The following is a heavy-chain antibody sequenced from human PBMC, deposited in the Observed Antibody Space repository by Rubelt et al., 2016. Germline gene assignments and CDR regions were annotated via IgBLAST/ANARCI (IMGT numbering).Heavy chain of an antibody. Sequence: ESGGGLVQPGGSLRLSCAVSGFTFSSYAMTWVRQAPGKGLEWVSGISWNSGSIGYADSVKGRFTISRDNAKNSVYMEMSSLRAEDSAVYYCARDSNWGFDYWGQGIQVAVSS. V-gene: IGHV3-9*01. CDR2: ISWNSGSI. CDR3: ARDSNWGFDY. J-gene: IGHJ4*02. CDR1: GFTFSSYA. D-gene: IGHD7-27*01.